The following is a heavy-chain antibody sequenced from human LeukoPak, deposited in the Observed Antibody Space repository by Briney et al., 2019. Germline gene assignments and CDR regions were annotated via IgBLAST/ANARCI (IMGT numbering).Heavy chain of an antibody. CDR3: VTLRLSYCAGDCLGY. CDR1: GFTFSSYW. Sequence: PGGSLRLSCAASGFTFSSYWMHWVRQAPGKGLVWVSRINSHGTYTSYADSVKGRFTISRDNAKNTLYLQMNSLGADDAAVYYCVTLRLSYCAGDCLGYWGQGTLVTVSS. D-gene: IGHD2-21*01. V-gene: IGHV3-74*01. CDR2: INSHGTYT. J-gene: IGHJ4*02.